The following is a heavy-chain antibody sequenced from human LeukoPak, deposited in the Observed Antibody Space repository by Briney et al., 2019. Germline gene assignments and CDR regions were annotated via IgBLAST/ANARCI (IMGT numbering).Heavy chain of an antibody. J-gene: IGHJ6*03. V-gene: IGHV3-21*01. CDR1: GFTFSSYS. CDR3: ARRVVPVGSSWPYYMDV. D-gene: IGHD6-13*01. Sequence: GGSLRLSCAASGFTFSSYSMNWVRQAPGKGLEWVSSISSSSSYIYYADSVKGRFTISRDNAKNSLYLQMNSLRAEDTAVYYCARRVVPVGSSWPYYMDVWGKGTTVTVSS. CDR2: ISSSSSYI.